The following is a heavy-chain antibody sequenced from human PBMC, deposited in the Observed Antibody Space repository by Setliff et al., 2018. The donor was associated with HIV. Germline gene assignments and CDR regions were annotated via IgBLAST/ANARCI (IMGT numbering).Heavy chain of an antibody. Sequence: SLRLSCVASGFTFSTYWMSWVRQAPGKGLEWVANIKEDGSARYYVDSVKGRFTVSRDNAKNSLFLQMNSLSVEDTAVYYCARKAAALDYWGRGTLVTVSS. D-gene: IGHD6-13*01. CDR1: GFTFSTYW. CDR3: ARKAAALDY. V-gene: IGHV3-7*01. CDR2: IKEDGSAR. J-gene: IGHJ4*01.